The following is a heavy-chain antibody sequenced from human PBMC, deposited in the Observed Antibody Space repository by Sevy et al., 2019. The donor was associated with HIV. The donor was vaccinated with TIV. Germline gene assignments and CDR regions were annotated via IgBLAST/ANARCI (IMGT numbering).Heavy chain of an antibody. J-gene: IGHJ3*02. V-gene: IGHV3-23*01. CDR2: IFGSGGGT. CDR3: AGGRYDSSGSFDAFDI. D-gene: IGHD3-22*01. CDR1: GFTFSSYA. Sequence: GGSLRLSCAASGFTFSSYAMNWVRQAPGKGLEWVSTIFGSGGGTYYADSVKGRFTISRDNSKNTLYLQMNSLRAEDTGGYYCAGGRYDSSGSFDAFDIWGQGTMVTVSS.